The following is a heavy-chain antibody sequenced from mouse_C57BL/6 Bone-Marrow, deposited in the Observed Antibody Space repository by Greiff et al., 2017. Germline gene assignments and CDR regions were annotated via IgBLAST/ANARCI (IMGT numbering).Heavy chain of an antibody. CDR2: IDPSDSYT. Sequence: VQLQQPGAELVKPGVSVKLSCKASGYTFTSYWMQWVKQRPGQGLEWIGEIDPSDSYTNYNHKFKGKATLTVDTSSSTAYMQLSSLTSEDSAVYYCARWGYPWFAYWGQGTLVTVSA. CDR1: GYTFTSYW. CDR3: ARWGYPWFAY. V-gene: IGHV1-50*01. J-gene: IGHJ3*01.